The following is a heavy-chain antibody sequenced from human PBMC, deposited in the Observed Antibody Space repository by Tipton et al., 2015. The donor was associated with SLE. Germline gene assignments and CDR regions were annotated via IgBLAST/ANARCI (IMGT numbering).Heavy chain of an antibody. CDR1: GDSVSTNSAA. CDR2: TYYRSKWYS. CDR3: VRVWGTGSRRLGH. J-gene: IGHJ1*01. V-gene: IGHV6-1*01. Sequence: GLVKPSQTLSLTCAISGDSVSTNSAAWTWIRQSPSRGLEWLGRTYYRSKWYSDYAVSVKSRITINPDTSKNQFSLQLNSVTPEDPAVYYCVRVWGTGSRRLGHWCHGPLFTLSS. D-gene: IGHD2-2*01.